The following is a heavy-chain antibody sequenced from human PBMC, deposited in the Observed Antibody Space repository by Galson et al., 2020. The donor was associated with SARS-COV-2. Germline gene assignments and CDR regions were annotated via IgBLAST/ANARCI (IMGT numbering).Heavy chain of an antibody. D-gene: IGHD3-9*01. CDR1: GFTFSSYS. Sequence: GESLKISCAASGFTFSSYSINWVRQAPGKGLEWVSSISSSSYIYYADSVKGRFTISRDNAKNSLYLQMNSLRAEDTAVYYCARMANNDILTGYYPGAFDIWGQGTMVTVSS. V-gene: IGHV3-21*01. CDR2: ISSSSYI. J-gene: IGHJ3*02. CDR3: ARMANNDILTGYYPGAFDI.